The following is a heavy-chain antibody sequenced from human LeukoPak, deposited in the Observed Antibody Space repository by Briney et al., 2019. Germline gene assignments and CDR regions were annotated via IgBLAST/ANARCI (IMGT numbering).Heavy chain of an antibody. V-gene: IGHV4-39*07. CDR3: ARDLVAARPQTHWYFDL. D-gene: IGHD6-6*01. CDR2: IYYSGST. CDR1: GGSISSSSYY. J-gene: IGHJ2*01. Sequence: PSETLSLTCTVSGGSISSSSYYWGWIRQPPGKGLEWIGRIYYSGSTYYNPSLKSRVTISVDTSKNQFSLKLSSVTAADTAVYYCARDLVAARPQTHWYFDLWGRGTLVTVSS.